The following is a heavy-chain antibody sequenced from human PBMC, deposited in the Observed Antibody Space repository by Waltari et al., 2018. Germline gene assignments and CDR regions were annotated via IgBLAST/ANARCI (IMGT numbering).Heavy chain of an antibody. CDR2: IYYSGST. CDR1: GGSISSSSYY. D-gene: IGHD3-16*01. V-gene: IGHV4-39*01. CDR3: ARLGVGDY. J-gene: IGHJ4*02. Sequence: QLQLQESGPGLVKPSETLSLTCTVSGGSISSSSYYWGWIRHPPGKGLEWIGSIYYSGSTYYHPSLKSRVTISVDTSKNQFSLKLSSVTAADTAVYYCARLGVGDYWGQGTLVTVSS.